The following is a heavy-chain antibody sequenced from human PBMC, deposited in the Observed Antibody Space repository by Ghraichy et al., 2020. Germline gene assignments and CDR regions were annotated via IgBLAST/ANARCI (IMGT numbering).Heavy chain of an antibody. D-gene: IGHD3-22*01. CDR1: GFTFSSYG. J-gene: IGHJ2*01. CDR2: IRYDGSNK. Sequence: GGTLRLSCAASGFTFSSYGMHWVRQAPGKGLEWVAFIRYDGSNKYYADSVKGRFTISRDNSKNTLYLQMNSLRAEDTAVYYCAKDPGGDSSGYYPSWYFDLWGRGTLVTVSS. V-gene: IGHV3-30*02. CDR3: AKDPGGDSSGYYPSWYFDL.